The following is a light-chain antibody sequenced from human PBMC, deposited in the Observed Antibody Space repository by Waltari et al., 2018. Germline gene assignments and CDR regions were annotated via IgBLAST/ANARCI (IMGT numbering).Light chain of an antibody. CDR1: QSISRW. J-gene: IGKJ2*01. Sequence: DIQMTQSPSTLSASVGDRVTITCRASQSISRWLDWYQQKPGRAPNLLIYKASSLGSGVPSRFSGSVSGTEFTLTISSLQPDDFATYYCQQYKSYPYTFGQGTPLEI. CDR2: KAS. V-gene: IGKV1-5*03. CDR3: QQYKSYPYT.